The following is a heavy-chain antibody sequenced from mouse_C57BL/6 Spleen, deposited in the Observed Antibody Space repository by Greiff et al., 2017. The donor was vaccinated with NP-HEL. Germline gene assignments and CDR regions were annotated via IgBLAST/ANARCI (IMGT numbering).Heavy chain of an antibody. J-gene: IGHJ2*01. CDR1: GYSITSGYY. V-gene: IGHV3-6*01. Sequence: ESGPGLVKPSQSLSLTCSVTGYSITSGYYWNWIRQFPGNKLEWMGYISYDGSNNYNPSLKNRISITRDTSKNQFFLKLNSVTTEDTATYYCARAYDYDGRDYFDYWGQGTTLTVSS. D-gene: IGHD2-4*01. CDR3: ARAYDYDGRDYFDY. CDR2: ISYDGSN.